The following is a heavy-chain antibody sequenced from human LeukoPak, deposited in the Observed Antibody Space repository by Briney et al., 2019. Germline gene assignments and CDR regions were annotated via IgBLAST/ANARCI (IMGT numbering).Heavy chain of an antibody. CDR1: GFTFSSYS. V-gene: IGHV3-48*01. CDR3: ARDSGYYYDSSGD. Sequence: GGSLRLSCAASGFTFSSYSMNWVHQAPGKGLEWVSYISSSSSTIYYADSVKGRFTISRDNAKNSLYLQMNSLRAEDTAVYYCARDSGYYYDSSGDWGQGTLVTVSS. J-gene: IGHJ4*02. CDR2: ISSSSSTI. D-gene: IGHD3-22*01.